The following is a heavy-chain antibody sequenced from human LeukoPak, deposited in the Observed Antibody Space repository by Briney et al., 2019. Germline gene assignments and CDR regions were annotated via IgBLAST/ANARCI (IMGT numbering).Heavy chain of an antibody. CDR2: IKYDGSKI. Sequence: GGSLSLSCETSGLTFSHYGIHWVRQVPGVGLEWVAFIKYDGSKIYYAESVQGRFTISRDNSKNNLFLQMTRMRSQGTAVYYCATDGMPSATALANWGQGTLVTVSS. D-gene: IGHD2/OR15-2a*01. J-gene: IGHJ4*02. CDR3: ATDGMPSATALAN. V-gene: IGHV3-30*02. CDR1: GLTFSHYG.